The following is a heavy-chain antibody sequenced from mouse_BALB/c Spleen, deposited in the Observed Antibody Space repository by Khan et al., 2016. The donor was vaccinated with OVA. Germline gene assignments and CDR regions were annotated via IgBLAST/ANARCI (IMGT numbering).Heavy chain of an antibody. CDR2: ISYCGST. J-gene: IGHJ2*01. Sequence: EVKLLESGPCLVKPSQSLSLTCTVTGYSITSGYGWNWIRQFPGNKLEWMCYISYCGSTNYNPSLKSRISITRDTSKNQFFLQLNSVTTEDTATYYCARTARIKYWGQGTTLTVSS. CDR1: GYSITSGYG. CDR3: ARTARIKY. D-gene: IGHD1-2*01. V-gene: IGHV3-2*02.